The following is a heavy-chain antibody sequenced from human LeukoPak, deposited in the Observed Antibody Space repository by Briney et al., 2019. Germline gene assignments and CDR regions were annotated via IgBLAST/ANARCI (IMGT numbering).Heavy chain of an antibody. CDR3: ARDGYYDSSGYYWVDY. V-gene: IGHV1-69*05. CDR1: GGTFSSYA. J-gene: IGHJ4*02. CDR2: IIPIFGTA. Sequence: SVKVSCKASGGTFSSYAISWVRQAPGQGLEWMGGIIPIFGTANYAQKFQGRVTIPTDESTSTAYMELSSLRSEDTAVYYCARDGYYDSSGYYWVDYWGQGTLVTVSS. D-gene: IGHD3-22*01.